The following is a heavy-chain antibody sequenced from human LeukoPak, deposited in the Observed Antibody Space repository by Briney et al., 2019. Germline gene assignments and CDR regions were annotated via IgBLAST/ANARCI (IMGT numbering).Heavy chain of an antibody. D-gene: IGHD6-13*01. CDR1: GYTFTSYY. CDR2: INPSGGST. V-gene: IGHV1-46*01. Sequence: VASVKVSCKASGYTFTSYYMHWVRQAPGQGLEWMGIINPSGGSTSYAQKFQGRVTMTRDMSTSTVYMELSSLRSEDTAVYYCAREVTHSSSWYGWFDPWGQGTLVTVSS. CDR3: AREVTHSSSWYGWFDP. J-gene: IGHJ5*02.